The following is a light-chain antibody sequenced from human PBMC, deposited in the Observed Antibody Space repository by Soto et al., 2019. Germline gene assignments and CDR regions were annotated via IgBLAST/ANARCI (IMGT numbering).Light chain of an antibody. J-gene: IGKJ5*01. CDR2: AAS. CDR3: QQRSNWPIT. V-gene: IGKV3-11*01. CDR1: QSVSSY. Sequence: EIVLTQSPATLSLSPGERATLSCRASQSVSSYLAWYQQKPGQAPRLLISAASNRATGIPARFSGSGSGTDVTLTISSLEPEDFAVYCCQQRSNWPITFGQGTRLEIK.